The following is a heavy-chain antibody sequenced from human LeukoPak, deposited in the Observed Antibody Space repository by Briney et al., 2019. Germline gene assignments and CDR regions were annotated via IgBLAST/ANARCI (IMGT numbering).Heavy chain of an antibody. Sequence: SETLSLTCAVYGGSFSGYYWSWIRQPPGKGLEWIGVINHSGSTNYNPSLKSRVTISVDTSKNQFSLKLSSVTAADTAVYYCATKSGYSSSWYSYFQHWGQGTLVTVSS. CDR1: GGSFSGYY. D-gene: IGHD6-13*01. CDR3: ATKSGYSSSWYSYFQH. J-gene: IGHJ1*01. CDR2: INHSGST. V-gene: IGHV4-34*01.